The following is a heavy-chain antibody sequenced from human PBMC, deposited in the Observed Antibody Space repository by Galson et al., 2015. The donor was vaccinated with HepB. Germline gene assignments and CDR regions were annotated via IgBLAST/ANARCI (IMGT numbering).Heavy chain of an antibody. D-gene: IGHD2-2*01. J-gene: IGHJ4*02. Sequence: SLRLSCAASGFTFSSYAMRWVRQAPGKGLEWVAVISYDGSNKYYADSVKGRFTISRDNSKNTLYLQMNSLRAEDTAVYYCARDRRVPAAFDYWGQGTLVTVSS. CDR1: GFTFSSYA. CDR2: ISYDGSNK. V-gene: IGHV3-30-3*01. CDR3: ARDRRVPAAFDY.